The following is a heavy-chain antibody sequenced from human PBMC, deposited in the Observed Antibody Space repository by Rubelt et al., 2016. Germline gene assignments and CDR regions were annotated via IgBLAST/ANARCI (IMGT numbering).Heavy chain of an antibody. CDR2: ISESGGGT. J-gene: IGHJ4*02. Sequence: GLEWVSTISESGGGTYYADSVKGRFTISRDNSKNTLYLQVNSLRAEDTAVYYCARDGSELLTYDYWGQGTLVTVSS. CDR3: ARDGSELLTYDY. D-gene: IGHD1-26*01. V-gene: IGHV3-23*01.